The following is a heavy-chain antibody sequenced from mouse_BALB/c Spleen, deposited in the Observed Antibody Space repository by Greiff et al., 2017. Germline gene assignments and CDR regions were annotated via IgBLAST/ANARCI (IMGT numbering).Heavy chain of an antibody. CDR3: AREAMTLYYAMDY. J-gene: IGHJ4*01. CDR1: GYSITSGYY. Sequence: EVKLVESGPGLVKPSQSLSLTCSVTGYSITSGYYWNWIRQFPGNKLEWMGYISYDGSNNYNPSLKNRISITRDTSKNQFFLKLNSVTTEDTATYYCAREAMTLYYAMDYWGQGTSVTVSS. CDR2: ISYDGSN. V-gene: IGHV3-6*02. D-gene: IGHD2-3*01.